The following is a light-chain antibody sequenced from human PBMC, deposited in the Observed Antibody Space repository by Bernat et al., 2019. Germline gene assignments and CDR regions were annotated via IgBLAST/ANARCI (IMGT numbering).Light chain of an antibody. Sequence: QSALTQPPSESGSPGQSVTISCTGTSSDVGRYNRVSWYQQPPGTAPKVMIYEVNNRPSGVPDRFSGSKSGYTASLTIAGLQAEDEADYYCCSYTINSTVVFGGGTKLTVL. CDR3: CSYTINSTVV. CDR1: SSDVGRYNR. J-gene: IGLJ3*02. CDR2: EVN. V-gene: IGLV2-18*02.